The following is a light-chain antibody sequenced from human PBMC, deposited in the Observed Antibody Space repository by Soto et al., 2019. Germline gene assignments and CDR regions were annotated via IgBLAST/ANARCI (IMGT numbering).Light chain of an antibody. V-gene: IGLV1-44*01. CDR2: YNN. CDR3: AAWDDSLNGVV. CDR1: SSNIGSNP. Sequence: QSVLTQPPSASGTPGQRVTISCSGSSSNIGSNPVSWYQQLPGTAPKLLIYYNNQRPSGVPDRFSGSKSGTSASLAISGLHSGDEVDYYCAAWDDSLNGVVFGGGTKLTVL. J-gene: IGLJ2*01.